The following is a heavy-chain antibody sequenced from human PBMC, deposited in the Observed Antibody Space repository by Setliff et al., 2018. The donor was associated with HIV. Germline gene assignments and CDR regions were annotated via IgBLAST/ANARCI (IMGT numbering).Heavy chain of an antibody. D-gene: IGHD4-17*01. V-gene: IGHV7-4-1*02. Sequence: ASVKVTCKASGYTFTDYAMNWVRQAPGQGLEWMGWINTHTGSPTYAQAFTGRFVFSVDTSVSTAYLQISSLKAEDTAVYYCARALYGDYGGDINWFDPWGQGTLVTVSS. CDR2: INTHTGSP. J-gene: IGHJ5*02. CDR3: ARALYGDYGGDINWFDP. CDR1: GYTFTDYA.